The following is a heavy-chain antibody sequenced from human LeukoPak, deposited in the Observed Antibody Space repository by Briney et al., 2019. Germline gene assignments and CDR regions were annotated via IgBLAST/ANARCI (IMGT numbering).Heavy chain of an antibody. CDR1: GFTFSNAW. V-gene: IGHV3-15*01. D-gene: IGHD5-24*01. CDR3: LIDLPNEIYPFDC. Sequence: PGGSLRLSCAASGFTFSNAWMSWVRQAPGRGLEWIALINGGTTHYAAPVKGRFTISRDDSKNTLYLHMNSLKTEDTAVYHCLIDLPNEIYPFDCWGQGTLVTVSS. J-gene: IGHJ4*02. CDR2: INGGTT.